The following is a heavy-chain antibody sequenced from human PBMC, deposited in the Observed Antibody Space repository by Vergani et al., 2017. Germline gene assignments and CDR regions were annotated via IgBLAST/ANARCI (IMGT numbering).Heavy chain of an antibody. J-gene: IGHJ6*03. Sequence: VQLVESGGGLVQPGGSLRLSCAASGFTFSSYWMSWVRQAPGKGLEWVAVIWYDGSNKHYADSVKCRFTISRDNSKNTLYLQMNSLRAEDTAVYYCARGSVLRFLEWLLTSDYMDVWGKGTTVTVSS. V-gene: IGHV3-33*08. CDR3: ARGSVLRFLEWLLTSDYMDV. CDR1: GFTFSSYW. D-gene: IGHD3-3*01. CDR2: IWYDGSNK.